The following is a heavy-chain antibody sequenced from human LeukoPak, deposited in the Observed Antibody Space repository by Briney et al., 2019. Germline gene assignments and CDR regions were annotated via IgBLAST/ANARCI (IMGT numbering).Heavy chain of an antibody. D-gene: IGHD6-13*01. Sequence: SETLSLTCTVSGGSISNYYWSWIRQPPGKGLEWIGYIYYSGSTNYNPSLKSRVTMSLDTSKNQFSLKLSSVTAADTAVYYCATIATAGTTWGQGTLVTVSS. CDR3: ATIATAGTT. CDR1: GGSISNYY. J-gene: IGHJ5*02. V-gene: IGHV4-59*01. CDR2: IYYSGST.